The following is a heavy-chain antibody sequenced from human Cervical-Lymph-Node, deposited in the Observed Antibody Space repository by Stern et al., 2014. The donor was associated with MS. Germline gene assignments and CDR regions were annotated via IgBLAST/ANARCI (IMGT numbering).Heavy chain of an antibody. CDR3: ARSAYSDY. J-gene: IGHJ4*01. Sequence: VQLVESGGGVVQSGRSLRLSCVASGFTFRNYAMHWVRQAPGKGLEWVAVISDDGDKNYYADSVRGRFTVSSNNSNNTLYLQMSSLRPDDTATYYCARSAYSDYWGQGSLVTVSS. CDR2: ISDDGDKN. CDR1: GFTFRNYA. V-gene: IGHV3-30-3*01.